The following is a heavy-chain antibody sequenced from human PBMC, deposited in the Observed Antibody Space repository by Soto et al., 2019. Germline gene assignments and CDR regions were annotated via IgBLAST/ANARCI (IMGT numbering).Heavy chain of an antibody. Sequence: ASVKVSCKTSGFTFSNSAVQWVRQARGQRLEWIGWIVIGGGNTRYAQHLQDKLTITRDMSTSTAYMELTSLTSEDTAVYYCAAELYGGGRCCSFDIWGQGTMVTVSS. J-gene: IGHJ3*02. CDR3: AAELYGGGRCCSFDI. CDR2: IVIGGGNT. CDR1: GFTFSNSA. V-gene: IGHV1-58*01. D-gene: IGHD2-15*01.